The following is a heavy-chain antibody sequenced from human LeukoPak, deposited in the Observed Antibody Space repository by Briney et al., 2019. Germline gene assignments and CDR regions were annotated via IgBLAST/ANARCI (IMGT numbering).Heavy chain of an antibody. V-gene: IGHV3-23*01. CDR3: AKVLGMIVVTDAFDI. Sequence: GGSLRLSCAASGFTFSSYAMSWVRQAPVKGLEWVSAISGSGGSTYYADSVKGRFTISRDNSKNTLYLQMNSLRAEDTAVYYCAKVLGMIVVTDAFDIWGQGTMVTVSS. CDR1: GFTFSSYA. J-gene: IGHJ3*02. CDR2: ISGSGGST. D-gene: IGHD3-22*01.